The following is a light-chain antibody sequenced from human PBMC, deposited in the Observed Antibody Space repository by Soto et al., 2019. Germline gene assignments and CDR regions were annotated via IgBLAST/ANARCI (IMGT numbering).Light chain of an antibody. V-gene: IGKV1-5*01. CDR1: QRISSW. CDR2: DAS. Sequence: IQMTQSPSTLSASVGDRFTITFRASQRISSWLAWYQQKPGKASKLLIYDASSLESGVPSRFSGSGSGTEFTLTISSLQPDDCATDYCQQYNSYSQTFGQGTKVDIK. J-gene: IGKJ1*01. CDR3: QQYNSYSQT.